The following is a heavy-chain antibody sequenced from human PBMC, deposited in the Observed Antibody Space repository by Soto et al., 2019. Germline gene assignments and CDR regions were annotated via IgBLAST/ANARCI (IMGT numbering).Heavy chain of an antibody. J-gene: IGHJ6*02. D-gene: IGHD6-13*01. CDR3: ARDLAAAGTDYYGRDV. CDR1: GGTYSSYA. V-gene: IGHV1-69*12. CDR2: IIPIFGTA. Sequence: QVQLVQSGAEVKKPGSSVKVSCKASGGTYSSYAISWVRQAPGQGVEWMGGIIPIFGTANYAQKFEGRVTITADESTSTAYMELSSLRSEDMAVYYCARDLAAAGTDYYGRDVWGQGTTVTVSS.